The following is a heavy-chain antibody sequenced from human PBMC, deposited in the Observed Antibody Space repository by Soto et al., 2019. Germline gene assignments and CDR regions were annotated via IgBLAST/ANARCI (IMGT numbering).Heavy chain of an antibody. V-gene: IGHV3-30-3*01. CDR3: ARDPLLDY. CDR1: GFTFSSYA. Sequence: QVQLVEPGGGVVQPGRSLRLSCVASGFTFSSYAMHWVRQAPGKGLEWVAVISYDGSNKYYADSVKGRFTISRDNSKNTLYLQMNSLRAEDTAVYYCARDPLLDYWGQGTLVTVSS. J-gene: IGHJ4*02. D-gene: IGHD2-21*02. CDR2: ISYDGSNK.